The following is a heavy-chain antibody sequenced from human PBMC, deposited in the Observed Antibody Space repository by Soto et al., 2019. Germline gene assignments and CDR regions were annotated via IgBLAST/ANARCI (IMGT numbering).Heavy chain of an antibody. D-gene: IGHD3-16*01. CDR1: GYTFTSSD. CDR3: AREITAYWYFDL. J-gene: IGHJ2*01. CDR2: MNPNSGNT. V-gene: IGHV1-8*01. Sequence: QVQLVQSGAEVKKPGASVKVSCKASGYTFTSSDINWLRKATGQGLEWMGWMNPNSGNTGSAQKFQGRVTMTRNTSRRTAYMELSSLRSEDTAVYYCAREITAYWYFDLWGRGNLVTVSS.